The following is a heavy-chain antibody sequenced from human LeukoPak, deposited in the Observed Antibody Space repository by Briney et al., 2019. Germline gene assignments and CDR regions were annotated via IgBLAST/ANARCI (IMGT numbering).Heavy chain of an antibody. CDR3: AKGANGSVVVPPAIVFVP. J-gene: IGHJ5*02. CDR1: GFTFSSYA. CDR2: ISGSGGST. Sequence: GGSLRLSCAASGFTFSSYAMSWVRQAPGKGLEWVSAISGSGGSTYYADSVKGRFTISRDNSKNTLYLQMNSLRAEDTAVYYCAKGANGSVVVPPAIVFVPWGRGTLVTVSS. V-gene: IGHV3-23*01. D-gene: IGHD2-2*01.